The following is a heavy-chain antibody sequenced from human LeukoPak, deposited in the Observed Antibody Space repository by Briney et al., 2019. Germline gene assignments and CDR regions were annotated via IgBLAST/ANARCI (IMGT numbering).Heavy chain of an antibody. CDR3: ARAGYYDSSGYYYFFDY. J-gene: IGHJ4*02. CDR1: GFTVATNY. D-gene: IGHD3-22*01. V-gene: IGHV3-66*01. CDR2: IYGDGHT. Sequence: GGSLRLSCAASGFTVATNYMSWVRQAPGKGLQWVSVIYGDGHTYYTDSVKGRFTISRDNSKSTLYLQMNSLRAEDTAVYFCARAGYYDSSGYYYFFDYWGQGTLVTVSS.